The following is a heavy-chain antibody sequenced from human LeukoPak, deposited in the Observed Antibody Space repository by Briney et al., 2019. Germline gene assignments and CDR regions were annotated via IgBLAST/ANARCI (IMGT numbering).Heavy chain of an antibody. V-gene: IGHV3-33*01. CDR3: AREADCTDGSCYPGAFDI. CDR1: GFNFINYA. D-gene: IGHD2-15*01. J-gene: IGHJ3*02. Sequence: GGSLRLSCAASGFNFINYAMHWVRQAPGKGLEWVAVIWYDGGNRYYADSVKGRFTISRDTSEDMLFLQMNSLRAEDTAVYYCAREADCTDGSCYPGAFDIWGQGTMITVSS. CDR2: IWYDGGNR.